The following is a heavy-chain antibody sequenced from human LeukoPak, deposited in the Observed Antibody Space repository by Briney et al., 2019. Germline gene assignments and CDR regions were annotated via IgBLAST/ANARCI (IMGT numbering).Heavy chain of an antibody. CDR2: ISAYNGNT. CDR3: ARVRSGTTVTKLPKPIDY. D-gene: IGHD4-17*01. Sequence: ASVKVSCKASGYTFTSYGISWVRQAPGQGLEWMGWISAYNGNTNYGQKLQGRVTMTTDTSTSTAYMELRSLRSDDTAVYYCARVRSGTTVTKLPKPIDYWGQGTLVTVSS. V-gene: IGHV1-18*01. J-gene: IGHJ4*02. CDR1: GYTFTSYG.